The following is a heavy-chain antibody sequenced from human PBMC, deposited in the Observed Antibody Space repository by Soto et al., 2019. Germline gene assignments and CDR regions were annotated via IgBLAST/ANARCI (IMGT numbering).Heavy chain of an antibody. J-gene: IGHJ4*02. V-gene: IGHV4-39*01. CDR3: ARLWDSSLYCGGDCYQTGVDDFDY. CDR2: IYYSGST. CDR1: GGSISSSSYY. Sequence: SETLSLTCTVSGGSISSSSYYWGWIRQPPGKGLEWIGSIYYSGSTYYNPSLKSRVTISVDTSKNQFSLKLSSVTAADTAVYYCARLWDSSLYCGGDCYQTGVDDFDYWGQGTLVTVSS. D-gene: IGHD2-21*02.